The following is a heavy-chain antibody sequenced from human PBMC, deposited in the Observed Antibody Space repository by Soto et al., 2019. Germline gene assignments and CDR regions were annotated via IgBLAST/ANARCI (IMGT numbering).Heavy chain of an antibody. CDR3: ARIYRLWLWFFDF. CDR2: IKQDGSET. J-gene: IGHJ4*02. D-gene: IGHD5-18*01. V-gene: IGHV3-7*05. Sequence: GGSLRLSCAASGFTFSNYWMSWVRQVPGKGLEWVAKIKQDGSETYYVDSVKGRFTISRDNAGNSLFLQMNSLRGADTALYYSARIYRLWLWFFDFLGQGSQVTGFS. CDR1: GFTFSNYW.